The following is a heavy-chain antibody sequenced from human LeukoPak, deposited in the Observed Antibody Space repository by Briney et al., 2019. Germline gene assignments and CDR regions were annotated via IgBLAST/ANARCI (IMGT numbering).Heavy chain of an antibody. CDR1: GGSIGSGGYY. Sequence: SETLSLTCTVSGGSIGSGGYYWSWIRQHPGKGLECIGYIHYSGRTYYNPSLKSRVTISVDTSKNQFSLKLSSVTAADTAVYYCARSNSGSNFDYWGQGTLVTVSS. CDR2: IHYSGRT. V-gene: IGHV4-31*03. D-gene: IGHD5-12*01. J-gene: IGHJ4*02. CDR3: ARSNSGSNFDY.